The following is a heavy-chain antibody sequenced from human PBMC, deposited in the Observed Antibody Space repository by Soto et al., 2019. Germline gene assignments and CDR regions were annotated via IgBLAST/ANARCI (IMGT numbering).Heavy chain of an antibody. CDR2: IEQNGGER. J-gene: IGHJ4*02. V-gene: IGHV3-7*05. CDR3: VGGYGWLPDY. CDR1: EYTFSSLW. Sequence: VHLVESGGGLVQPGGSLRLSCEASEYTFSSLWMNWVRQAPGKGLEWVAIIEQNGGERNYLDSVKGRFTISRDNAKKSVYLQMNCLRAEDTALYYCVGGYGWLPDYWGQGTLVIVSS. D-gene: IGHD6-19*01.